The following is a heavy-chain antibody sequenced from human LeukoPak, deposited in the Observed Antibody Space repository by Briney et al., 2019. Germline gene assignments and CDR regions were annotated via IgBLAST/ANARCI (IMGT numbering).Heavy chain of an antibody. V-gene: IGHV4-39*01. D-gene: IGHD3-22*01. CDR1: GGSISSYY. CDR3: ARHRRGITMTAYYFDY. CDR2: IYYSGST. Sequence: SETLSLTCTVSGGSISSYYWSWIRQPPGKGLEWIGSIYYSGSTYYNPSLKSRVTISVDTSKNQFSLKLSSVTAADTAVYYCARHRRGITMTAYYFDYWGQGTLVTVSS. J-gene: IGHJ4*02.